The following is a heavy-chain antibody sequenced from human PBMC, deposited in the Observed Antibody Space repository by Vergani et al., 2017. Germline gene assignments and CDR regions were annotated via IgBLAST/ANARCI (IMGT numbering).Heavy chain of an antibody. Sequence: QVQLVESGGGVVQPGGSLRLSCAASGFTFSSYGMHWVRQAPGKGLEWVAFIRYDGSNKYYADSVKGRFTISRDNAKNSLYLQMNSLRAEDTAVYYCAKEKEQLYYYGMDVWGQGP. CDR2: IRYDGSNK. CDR3: AKEKEQLYYYGMDV. J-gene: IGHJ6*02. V-gene: IGHV3-30*02. CDR1: GFTFSSYG. D-gene: IGHD6-13*01.